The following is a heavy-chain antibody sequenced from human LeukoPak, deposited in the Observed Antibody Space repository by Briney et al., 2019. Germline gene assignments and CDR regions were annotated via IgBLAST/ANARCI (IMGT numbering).Heavy chain of an antibody. CDR2: IYYSGST. V-gene: IGHV4-30-4*08. CDR3: ARDREAAAGPFDY. J-gene: IGHJ4*02. Sequence: SETLSLTCAVYGGSFSGYYWSWIRQPPGKGLEWIGYIYYSGSTYYNPSLKSRVTISVDTSKNQFSLKLSSVTAADTAVYYCARDREAAAGPFDYWGQGTLVTVSS. D-gene: IGHD6-13*01. CDR1: GGSFSGYY.